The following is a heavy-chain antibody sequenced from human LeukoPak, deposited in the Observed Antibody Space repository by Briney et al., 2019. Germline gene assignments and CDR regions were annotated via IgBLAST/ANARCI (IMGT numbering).Heavy chain of an antibody. Sequence: GGSLRLSCAVSGLRFGSFWMSWVRQAPGKGLEWVANINQDGSEKYFVDSVRGRFTISRDNSKNSLHLQMNTLRAEDTAVYYWARERDGRFFDYWGQGTLVTVSS. D-gene: IGHD5-24*01. V-gene: IGHV3-7*01. CDR3: ARERDGRFFDY. J-gene: IGHJ4*02. CDR1: GLRFGSFW. CDR2: INQDGSEK.